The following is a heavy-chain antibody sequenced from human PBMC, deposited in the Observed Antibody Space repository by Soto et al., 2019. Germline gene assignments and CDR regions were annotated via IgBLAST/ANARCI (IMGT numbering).Heavy chain of an antibody. D-gene: IGHD6-19*01. J-gene: IGHJ4*02. CDR2: INGDGSST. Sequence: EVQLVESGGDLVQPGGSLRLSCVVSGFTINSHWMHWVRQAPGKGLVWVSRINGDGSSTKYADSVKGRFTISRDNAKNTLYLQMNTLRAEDTAVYYCAIAVAGPTAIAYWGQGARVTVSS. CDR3: AIAVAGPTAIAY. CDR1: GFTINSHW. V-gene: IGHV3-74*01.